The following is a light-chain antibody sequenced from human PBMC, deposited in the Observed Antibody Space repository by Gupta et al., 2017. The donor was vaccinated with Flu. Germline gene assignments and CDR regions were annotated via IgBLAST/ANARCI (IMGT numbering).Light chain of an antibody. V-gene: IGLV7-43*01. CDR2: SAS. Sequence: SASSSEAVTRGHDPNWLQQKRGQTPRALICSASNHHAVTPGRFSGDSRGGKAALTLSGVQDEDEADYYCLLNGGGVWVFGGGTKVTVL. CDR3: LLNGGGVWV. CDR1: SEAVTRGHD. J-gene: IGLJ3*02.